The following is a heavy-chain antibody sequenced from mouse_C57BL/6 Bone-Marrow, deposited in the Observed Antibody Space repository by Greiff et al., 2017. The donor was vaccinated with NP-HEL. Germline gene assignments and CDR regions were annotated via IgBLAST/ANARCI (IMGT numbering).Heavy chain of an antibody. D-gene: IGHD2-1*01. J-gene: IGHJ2*01. Sequence: VQLQQSDAELVKPGASVKISCKVSGYTFTDHTIHWVKQRPEQGLEWIGYIYPRDGSTKYHEKFKGKATLTADKSSSTAYMQLNSLTSEDSAVYCGARRSGNYVFYDFGDWGQGATLTVAT. CDR3: ARRSGNYVFYDFGD. CDR1: GYTFTDHT. CDR2: IYPRDGST. V-gene: IGHV1-78*01.